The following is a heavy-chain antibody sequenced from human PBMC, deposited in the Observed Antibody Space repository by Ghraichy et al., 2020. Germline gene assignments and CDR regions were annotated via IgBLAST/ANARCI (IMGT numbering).Heavy chain of an antibody. D-gene: IGHD4/OR15-4a*01. Sequence: SETLSLTCAVYGGSFSGYYWSWIRQPPGKGLEWIGEINHSGSTNYNPSLKSRVTISVDTSKNQFSLKLSSVTAADTAVYYCARSTVLDYWGQGTLVTVSS. CDR1: GGSFSGYY. J-gene: IGHJ4*02. CDR2: INHSGST. CDR3: ARSTVLDY. V-gene: IGHV4-34*01.